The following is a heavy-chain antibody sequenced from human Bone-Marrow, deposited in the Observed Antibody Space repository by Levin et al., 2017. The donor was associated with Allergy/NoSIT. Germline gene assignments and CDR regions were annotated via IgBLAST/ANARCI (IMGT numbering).Heavy chain of an antibody. CDR1: GFSFSIYS. D-gene: IGHD2-8*02. J-gene: IGHJ3*02. V-gene: IGHV3-21*01. CDR3: ARGIIGDVRVAHKEAFDI. Sequence: GESLKISCTVSGFSFSIYSINWVRQAPGKGLEWVSSISSSGSDMYYVDSVKGRFTISRDNAKNSLTLQMNSLRAEDTAVYNWARGIIGDVRVAHKEAFDIWGQGTMVSVSS. CDR2: ISSSGSDM.